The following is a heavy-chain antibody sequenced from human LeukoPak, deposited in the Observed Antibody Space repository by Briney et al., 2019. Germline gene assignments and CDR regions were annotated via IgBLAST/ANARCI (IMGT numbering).Heavy chain of an antibody. D-gene: IGHD3-3*01. V-gene: IGHV4-59*08. J-gene: IGHJ4*02. CDR2: VYYTGST. CDR1: GGSISTYY. Sequence: SETLSLTCTVSGGSISTYYWSWIRQPPGQALEWIAYVYYTGSTSYNPSLKSRVTISVDTSKNQFSLKLSSVTAADTAVYYCARHRDGVTKFDYWGQGTLVTVSS. CDR3: ARHRDGVTKFDY.